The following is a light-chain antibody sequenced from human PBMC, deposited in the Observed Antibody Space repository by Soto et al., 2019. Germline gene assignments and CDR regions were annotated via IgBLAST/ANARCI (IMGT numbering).Light chain of an antibody. V-gene: IGKV3-15*01. CDR2: GAT. CDR3: QQYNNWPRT. J-gene: IGKJ1*01. CDR1: QSVSIL. Sequence: EIVMTQSPATLSVSPGERSTLSCRASQSVSILLAWYQQKPGQXPRXXIHGATTRATGIPARFSGSGSGTEFTITISSLQSEDFEVYDCQQYNNWPRTFGQGTKVDIK.